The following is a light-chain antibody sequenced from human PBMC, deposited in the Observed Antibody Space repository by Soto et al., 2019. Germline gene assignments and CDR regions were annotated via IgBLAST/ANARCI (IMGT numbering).Light chain of an antibody. CDR2: EAS. CDR1: QSIDKW. CDR3: QQHNSCSAGT. Sequence: EIQMTQSPSTLSSSVGERVTLSCRASQSIDKWLAWFQQKPGKAPDLLIYEASSLDTGVPSRFSGSGSGTEYTLTISSLQLDDVAADYCQQHNSCSAGTFGQGTKLEIK. V-gene: IGKV1-5*03. J-gene: IGKJ1*01.